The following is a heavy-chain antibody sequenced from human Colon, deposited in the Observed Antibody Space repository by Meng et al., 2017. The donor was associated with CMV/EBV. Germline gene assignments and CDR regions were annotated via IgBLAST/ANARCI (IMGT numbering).Heavy chain of an antibody. CDR2: SYPQDGDT. D-gene: IGHD6-13*01. V-gene: IGHV1-2*02. CDR1: GYTFTAKQ. J-gene: IGHJ4*02. CDR3: VRESWYFDF. Sequence: QAQLVLSGTEVKKPGASVKVSCNTSGYTFTAKQLHWVRQAPGQGLEWMWCSYPQDGDTYFAQKFQNRVTLTRDTSITTAYMELSGLTADDTAIYYCVRESWYFDFWGEGTLVTVSS.